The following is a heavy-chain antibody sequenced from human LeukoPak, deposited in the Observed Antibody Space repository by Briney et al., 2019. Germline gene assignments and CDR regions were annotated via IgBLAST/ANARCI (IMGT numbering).Heavy chain of an antibody. CDR1: GFTFSSYS. CDR3: ARRAKYYDILTGDY. D-gene: IGHD3-9*01. V-gene: IGHV3-21*01. Sequence: GGSLRLSCAASGFTFSSYSMNWVRQAPGKGLEWVSSISSSGSYIYYADSVKGRFTISRDNAKNSLYLQMNSLRAEDTAVYYCARRAKYYDILTGDYWGQGTLVTVSS. CDR2: ISSSGSYI. J-gene: IGHJ4*02.